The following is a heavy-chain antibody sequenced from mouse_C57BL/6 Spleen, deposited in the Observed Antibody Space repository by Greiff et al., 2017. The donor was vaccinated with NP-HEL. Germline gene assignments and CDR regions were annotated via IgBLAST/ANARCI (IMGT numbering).Heavy chain of an antibody. CDR3: ARRNYGNSYYAMDY. V-gene: IGHV5-6*01. J-gene: IGHJ4*01. D-gene: IGHD2-1*01. CDR1: GFTFSSYG. Sequence: EVQLVESGGDLVKPGGSLKLSCAASGFTFSSYGMSWVRQTPDKRLEWVATISSGGSYTYYPDSVKGRFTISRDNAKNTLYLQMSSLKSEDTAMYYCARRNYGNSYYAMDYWGQGTSVTVSS. CDR2: ISSGGSYT.